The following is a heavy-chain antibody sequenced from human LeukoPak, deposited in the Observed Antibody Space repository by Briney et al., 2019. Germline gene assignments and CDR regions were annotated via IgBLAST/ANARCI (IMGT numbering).Heavy chain of an antibody. CDR3: ARGKYYYDSSGYYYFDY. Sequence: PSETLSLTCTVSGSSINTPYYWAWIRQPAGKGLEWIGRIYTSGSTNYNPSLKSRVTMSVDTSKNQFSLKLSSVTAADTAVYYCARGKYYYDSSGYYYFDYWGQGTLVTVSS. D-gene: IGHD3-22*01. CDR2: IYTSGST. J-gene: IGHJ4*02. V-gene: IGHV4-4*07. CDR1: GSSINTPYY.